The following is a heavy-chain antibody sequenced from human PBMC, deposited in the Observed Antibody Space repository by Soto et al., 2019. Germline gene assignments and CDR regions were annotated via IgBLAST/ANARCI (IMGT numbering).Heavy chain of an antibody. CDR2: INASGGST. J-gene: IGHJ4*02. CDR3: AREPARGYVDY. V-gene: IGHV1-46*03. Sequence: QVQLVQSRAEVKKPGASVKVSCKASGYTFSSYSMHWVRQVPGQGLEWMGIINASGGSTLYAQKCQGRVTMTRDRSTSTVYMELSSLRSEDTAVYYCAREPARGYVDYWGQGTLVTVSS. CDR1: GYTFSSYS.